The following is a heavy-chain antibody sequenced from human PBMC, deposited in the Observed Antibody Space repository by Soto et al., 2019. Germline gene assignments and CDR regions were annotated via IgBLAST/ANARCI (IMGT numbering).Heavy chain of an antibody. J-gene: IGHJ6*02. CDR3: AGVSYYYYGMDV. CDR2: IYYSGST. CDR1: GGSISSSSYY. V-gene: IGHV4-39*07. Sequence: SETLSLTCTVSGGSISSSSYYWGWIRQPPGKGLEWIGSIYYSGSTYYNPSLKGRVTISVDTSKNQFSLKLSSVTAADTAVYYCAGVSYYYYGMDVWGQGTTVTVSS.